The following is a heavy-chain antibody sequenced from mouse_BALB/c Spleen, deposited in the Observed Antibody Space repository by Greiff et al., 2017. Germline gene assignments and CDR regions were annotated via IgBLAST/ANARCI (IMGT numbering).Heavy chain of an antibody. V-gene: IGHV5-17*02. CDR2: ISSGSSTI. CDR1: GFTFSSFG. CDR3: ARSYYDYDVAY. J-gene: IGHJ3*01. Sequence: EVQVVESGGGLVQPGGSRKLSCAASGFTFSSFGMHWVRQAPEKGLEWVAYISSGSSTIYYADTVKGRFTISRDNPKNTLFLQMTSLRSEDTAMYYCARSYYDYDVAYWGQGTLVTVSA. D-gene: IGHD2-4*01.